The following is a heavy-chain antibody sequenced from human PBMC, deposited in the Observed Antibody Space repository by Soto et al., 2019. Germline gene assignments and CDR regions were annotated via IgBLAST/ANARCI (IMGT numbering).Heavy chain of an antibody. V-gene: IGHV3-23*01. CDR2: ISFSDGGT. J-gene: IGHJ2*01. D-gene: IGHD2-15*01. CDR3: VKDDRILGRRYFDL. Sequence: EEQLLESGGGLIQPGGSLRLACAASGFTFSSYAMTWVRQAPGKGLEWVSSISFSDGGTYYADSVKGRLTISRDNSKNTLFLQLNSLSFEDTAVYYCVKDDRILGRRYFDLWGRGTLVTVSS. CDR1: GFTFSSYA.